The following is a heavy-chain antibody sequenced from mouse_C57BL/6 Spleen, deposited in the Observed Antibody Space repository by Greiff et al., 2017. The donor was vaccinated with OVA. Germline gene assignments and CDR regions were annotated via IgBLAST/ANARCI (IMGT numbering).Heavy chain of an antibody. D-gene: IGHD2-2*01. CDR1: GYTFTDYY. Sequence: EVQLQQSGPELVKPGASVKISCKASGYTFTDYYMNWVKQSHGKSLEWIGDINPNNGGTSYNQKFKGKATLTVDKSSSTAYMELRSLTSEDSAVYSSARWGGDDGGDYWGQGTSVTVSS. V-gene: IGHV1-26*01. CDR3: ARWGGDDGGDY. J-gene: IGHJ4*01. CDR2: INPNNGGT.